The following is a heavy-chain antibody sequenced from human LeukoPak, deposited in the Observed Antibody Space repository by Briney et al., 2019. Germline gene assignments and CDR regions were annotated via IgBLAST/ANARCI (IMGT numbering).Heavy chain of an antibody. Sequence: SETLSLTCTVSGGSITPYYWGWIRQPPGKGLEWIGYIYYSGNTNYNSSLKSRVTMSVDTSKNQFSPKLTSVTAADTAVYYCARYNGYAGDYFDYWGQGTLVSVSS. CDR2: IYYSGNT. D-gene: IGHD5-12*01. V-gene: IGHV4-59*08. CDR1: GGSITPYY. J-gene: IGHJ4*02. CDR3: ARYNGYAGDYFDY.